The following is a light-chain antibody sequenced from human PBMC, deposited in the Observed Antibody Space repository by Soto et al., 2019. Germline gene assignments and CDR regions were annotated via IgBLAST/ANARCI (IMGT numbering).Light chain of an antibody. CDR2: RNN. V-gene: IGLV1-47*01. Sequence: QSVLTQPPSASGTPGQTVTISCSGRFSNIGSNFIYWYQQLPGTAHKLLIYRNNERPSGVPDRFSASKSGTSASLAISGLRSEDEADYNWAAWDDSLSCVVFGGGTKLNVL. J-gene: IGLJ3*02. CDR3: AAWDDSLSCVV. CDR1: FSNIGSNF.